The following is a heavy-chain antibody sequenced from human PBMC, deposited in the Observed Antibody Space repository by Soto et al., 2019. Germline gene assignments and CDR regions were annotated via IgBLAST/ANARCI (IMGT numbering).Heavy chain of an antibody. CDR1: GGTFSSYA. CDR2: IIPIFGTA. D-gene: IGHD2-2*01. Sequence: SVKVSCKASGGTFSSYAISWVRQAPGQGLEWMGGIIPIFGTANYAQKFQGRVTITADESANIVYMELSSLRSEDTAIYYCAREGLTFGPGAVGGAFDIWGQGTLVTVSS. V-gene: IGHV1-69*13. CDR3: AREGLTFGPGAVGGAFDI. J-gene: IGHJ3*02.